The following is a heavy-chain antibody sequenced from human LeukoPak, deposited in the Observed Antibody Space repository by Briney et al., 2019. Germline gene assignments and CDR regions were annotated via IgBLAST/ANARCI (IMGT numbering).Heavy chain of an antibody. CDR1: GYTFSDSY. Sequence: ASVKVSCKTSGYTFSDSYIHWVRQAPGQGLEWMGRINPNSGDPNYPQKFQGRVTMTRDTSISTAYMELSSLRSEDTAVYYCATATMVRDVHFDYWGQGTLVTVSS. V-gene: IGHV1-2*06. CDR2: INPNSGDP. CDR3: ATATMVRDVHFDY. J-gene: IGHJ4*02. D-gene: IGHD3-10*01.